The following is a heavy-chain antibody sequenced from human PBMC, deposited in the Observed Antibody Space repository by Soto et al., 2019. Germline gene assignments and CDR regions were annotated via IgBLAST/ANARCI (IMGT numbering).Heavy chain of an antibody. CDR1: GYTFTSYG. J-gene: IGHJ4*02. CDR2: ISAYNGNT. Sequence: ASVKVSCKASGYTFTSYGISWVRQAPGQGLEWMGWISAYNGNTNYAQKLQGRVTMTTDTSTSTAYMEMRSLRSDDTAVYYCARVYVSIGNYSPWLVNWGKETLLTVS. D-gene: IGHD3-22*01. V-gene: IGHV1-18*01. CDR3: ARVYVSIGNYSPWLVN.